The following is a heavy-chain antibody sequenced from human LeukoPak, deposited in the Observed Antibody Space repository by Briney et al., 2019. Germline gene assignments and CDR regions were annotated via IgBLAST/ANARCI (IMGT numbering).Heavy chain of an antibody. J-gene: IGHJ3*01. CDR1: GFHFSAHG. CDR3: VRDLDWGAFDV. D-gene: IGHD3/OR15-3a*01. Sequence: GGTLRLSCAASGFHFSAHGMNWIRQAPGKGVEWVSGISPSGDITYYADSVMGRFTTSRDNRKSTVSLQMNSLRAEDTALYYCVRDLDWGAFDVWGQGRMVTVSS. V-gene: IGHV3-23*01. CDR2: ISPSGDIT.